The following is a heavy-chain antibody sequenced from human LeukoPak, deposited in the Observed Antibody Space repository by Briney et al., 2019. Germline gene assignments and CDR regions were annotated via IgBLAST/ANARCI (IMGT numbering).Heavy chain of an antibody. Sequence: SETLSLTCTVSGGSISSYYWSWIRQPAGKGLEWIGRIYTSGSTNYNPSLKSRVTMSVDTSKNQFSLKLSSVTAADTTVYYCARMAAAGSYYYYYMDVWGKGTTVTVSS. D-gene: IGHD6-13*01. V-gene: IGHV4-4*07. J-gene: IGHJ6*03. CDR2: IYTSGST. CDR3: ARMAAAGSYYYYYMDV. CDR1: GGSISSYY.